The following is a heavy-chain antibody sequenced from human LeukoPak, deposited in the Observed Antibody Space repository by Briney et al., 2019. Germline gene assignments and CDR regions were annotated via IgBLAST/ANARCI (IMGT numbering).Heavy chain of an antibody. CDR1: RGSISSPYYY. D-gene: IGHD2-21*02. CDR3: VRLTVTVYNWFDP. J-gene: IGHJ5*02. V-gene: IGHV4-39*01. CDR2: IFHTGTT. Sequence: SETLSLTCTVSRGSISSPYYYWGWIRQPPGKGLEWIGSIFHTGTTYYNPSLKSRITISVDASLNQFSLKLRSVTAADTAVYYCVRLTVTVYNWFDPWGQGTLVTVSS.